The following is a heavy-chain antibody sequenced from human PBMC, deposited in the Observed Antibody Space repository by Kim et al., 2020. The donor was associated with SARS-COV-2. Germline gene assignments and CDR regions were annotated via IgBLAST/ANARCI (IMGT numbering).Heavy chain of an antibody. V-gene: IGHV3-48*02. D-gene: IGHD4-17*01. CDR3: ARVRTVTTYSYYYMDV. Sequence: DSVKRRFTISRDNAKNSLYLQMNSLRDEDTAVYYCARVRTVTTYSYYYMDVGGKGTTVTVSS. J-gene: IGHJ6*03.